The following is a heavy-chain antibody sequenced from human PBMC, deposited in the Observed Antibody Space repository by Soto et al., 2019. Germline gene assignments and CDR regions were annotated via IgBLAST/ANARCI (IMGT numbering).Heavy chain of an antibody. CDR3: AKVPLRYFDWLPDY. D-gene: IGHD3-9*01. CDR2: ISAYNGNT. Sequence: GASVKVSCKASGYTFISYAMHWVRQAPGQGLEWMGWISAYNGNTNYAQKLQGRVTMTTDTSTSTAYMELRSLRSDDTAVYYCAKVPLRYFDWLPDYWGQGTLVTVSS. V-gene: IGHV1-18*01. J-gene: IGHJ4*02. CDR1: GYTFISYA.